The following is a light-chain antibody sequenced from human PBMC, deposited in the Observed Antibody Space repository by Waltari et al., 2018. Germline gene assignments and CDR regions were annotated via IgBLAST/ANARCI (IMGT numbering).Light chain of an antibody. V-gene: IGLV7-43*01. Sequence: QTVVTQEPSLTVSPGGTVTLTCASSTGPVTSGHYPNWFQQKPGQAPRALIYSTNYKHSWTPARFSGSLLGGKAALTRSGVQPEDEADYYCLLFYTDPQWVFGGGTRLTVL. CDR3: LLFYTDPQWV. CDR2: STN. J-gene: IGLJ3*02. CDR1: TGPVTSGHY.